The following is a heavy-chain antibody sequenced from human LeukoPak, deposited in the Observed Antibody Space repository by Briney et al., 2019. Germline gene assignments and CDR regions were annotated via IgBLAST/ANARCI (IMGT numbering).Heavy chain of an antibody. CDR1: GGSFSGYY. CDR2: INHSGST. V-gene: IGHV4-34*01. CDR3: ARLYANYYMDV. D-gene: IGHD3-16*01. J-gene: IGHJ6*03. Sequence: PSETLSLTCAVYGGSFSGYYWSWIRQPPGKGLEWIGEINHSGSTNYNPSLKSRVTISVDTSKNQFSLKLSSVTAADTAVYYCARLYANYYMDVWGRGTTVTVSS.